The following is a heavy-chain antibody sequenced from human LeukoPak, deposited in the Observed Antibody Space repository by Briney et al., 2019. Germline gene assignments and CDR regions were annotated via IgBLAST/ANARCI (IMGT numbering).Heavy chain of an antibody. CDR3: ARGLVLATDDAFDI. V-gene: IGHV4-59*01. J-gene: IGHJ3*02. CDR1: GSSIRSYF. Sequence: SETLSLTCSVSGSSIRSYFWSWIRQSPGKGPEWIGYVYDNDISNFNPSLESRVTILVDRSKSQFSLKLRSVIAADTAVYYCARGLVLATDDAFDIWGPGTVVTVSS. CDR2: VYDNDIS. D-gene: IGHD5-12*01.